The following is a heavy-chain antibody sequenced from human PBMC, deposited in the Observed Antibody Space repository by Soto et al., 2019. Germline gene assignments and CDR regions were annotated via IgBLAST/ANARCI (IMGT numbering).Heavy chain of an antibody. CDR1: GYTFSSYG. J-gene: IGHJ6*02. Sequence: QVQLVQSGAEVKKPGASVKVSCKASGYTFSSYGISWVRQAPGQGLEWMGWISAYNGNTKYAKKFQGRVTMTTDTSTSTAYMELRSLRSDDTAVYYCARGVYSPVYYYGMDVWGQGTTVTVSS. CDR2: ISAYNGNT. D-gene: IGHD6-13*01. V-gene: IGHV1-18*04. CDR3: ARGVYSPVYYYGMDV.